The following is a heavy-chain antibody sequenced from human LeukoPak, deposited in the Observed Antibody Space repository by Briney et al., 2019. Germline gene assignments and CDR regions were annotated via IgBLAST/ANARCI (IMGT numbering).Heavy chain of an antibody. J-gene: IGHJ3*01. D-gene: IGHD3-10*01. CDR1: GSIFNDYW. CDR2: IYPDDSDI. Sequence: GASLKISCKGSGSIFNDYWIGWVRQLPGKGLQWMGVIYPDDSDIRYSPSFQGQVTISADKSIITAYLQWSSLKASDTAMYYCARHGRGSRSPNAFDFWGQGTMVTVSS. CDR3: ARHGRGSRSPNAFDF. V-gene: IGHV5-51*01.